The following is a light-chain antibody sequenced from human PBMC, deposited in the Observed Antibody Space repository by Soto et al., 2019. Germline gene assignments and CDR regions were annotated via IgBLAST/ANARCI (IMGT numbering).Light chain of an antibody. Sequence: QSALTQPASVSGSPGQSITISCTGTSSDVGGYNYVSWYQQHPGKAPKLMIYDVCNRPSGVSNRFSGSKSGNTASLTISGLQAEDEADYYCSSYTSSSTPWVFGGGTKLTVL. CDR3: SSYTSSSTPWV. V-gene: IGLV2-14*01. CDR2: DVC. CDR1: SSDVGGYNY. J-gene: IGLJ2*01.